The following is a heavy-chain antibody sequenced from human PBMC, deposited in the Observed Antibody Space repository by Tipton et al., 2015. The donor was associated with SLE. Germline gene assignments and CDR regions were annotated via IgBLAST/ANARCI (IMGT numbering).Heavy chain of an antibody. Sequence: TLSLTCTVSGGSIRSHYWTWIRQPPGKGLEWIGYFYYSGNTKYNPSLKSRVTISGDTSRNQLSLKLSSVTAADTAVYYCARLPDSSGWFAPWSQGTLVTVSS. CDR2: FYYSGNT. V-gene: IGHV4-59*11. J-gene: IGHJ5*02. D-gene: IGHD3-10*01. CDR3: ARLPDSSGWFAP. CDR1: GGSIRSHY.